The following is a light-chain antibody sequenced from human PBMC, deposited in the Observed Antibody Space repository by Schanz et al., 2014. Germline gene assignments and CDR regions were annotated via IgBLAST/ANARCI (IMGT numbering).Light chain of an antibody. J-gene: IGKJ1*01. CDR2: GAS. CDR3: QQYNSYPWT. Sequence: EIVMTQSPATLSVSPGERATLSCRASQSISTKLAWYQQKPGQAPRLLIHGASTRATGIPARFSGSGSGTEFTLTISSLQSEDFATYYCQQYNSYPWTFGQGTRVEIK. V-gene: IGKV3-15*01. CDR1: QSISTK.